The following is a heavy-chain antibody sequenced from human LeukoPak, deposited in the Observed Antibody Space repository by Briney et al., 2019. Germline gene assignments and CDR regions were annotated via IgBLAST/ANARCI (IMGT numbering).Heavy chain of an antibody. CDR3: ARENWNYGAGDY. CDR1: GFTFSSYA. CDR2: ISYDGSNK. V-gene: IGHV3-30*04. J-gene: IGHJ4*02. D-gene: IGHD1-7*01. Sequence: GGSLRLSCAASGFTFSSYAMHWVRQAPGKGLEWVAVISYDGSNKYYADSVKGRFTISRDNAKNSLYLQMNSLRAEDTAVYYCARENWNYGAGDYWGQGTLVTVSS.